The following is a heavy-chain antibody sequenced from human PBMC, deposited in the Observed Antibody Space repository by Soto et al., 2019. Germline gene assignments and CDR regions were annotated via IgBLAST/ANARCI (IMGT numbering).Heavy chain of an antibody. Sequence: QVQLVESGGGVVQPGRSLRLSCAASGFTFSSYGMHWVRQAPGKGLEWVAVISYDGSNKYYADSVKGRFTISRDNSKNTLYPQMNSLSAEDTAVYYCAKDGTKVIHSYYFGMDVWGQGTTVTVSS. V-gene: IGHV3-30*18. J-gene: IGHJ6*02. CDR2: ISYDGSNK. D-gene: IGHD1-1*01. CDR3: AKDGTKVIHSYYFGMDV. CDR1: GFTFSSYG.